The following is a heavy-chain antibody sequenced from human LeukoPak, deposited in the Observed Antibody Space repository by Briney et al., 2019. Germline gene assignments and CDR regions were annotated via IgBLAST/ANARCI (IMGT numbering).Heavy chain of an antibody. CDR2: ISYDGSNK. V-gene: IGHV3-30*18. Sequence: GGSRRLSCAASGFTFSSYGMHWVRQAPGEGLEWVAVISYDGSNKYYADSVKGRFTISRDNSKNTLYLQMNSLRAEDTAVYYCAKALEGSYSFDYWGQGTLVTVSS. CDR1: GFTFSSYG. CDR3: AKALEGSYSFDY. J-gene: IGHJ4*02. D-gene: IGHD1-26*01.